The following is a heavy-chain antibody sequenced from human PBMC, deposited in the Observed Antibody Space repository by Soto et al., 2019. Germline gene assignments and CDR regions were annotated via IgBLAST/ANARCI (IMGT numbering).Heavy chain of an antibody. D-gene: IGHD3-3*01. CDR3: ARTVLRFLEWFPPDY. CDR2: ISGSGGST. V-gene: IGHV3-23*01. J-gene: IGHJ4*02. CDR1: GFTFSSYA. Sequence: GGSLRLSCAASGFTFSSYAMSWVRQVPGKGLEWVSAISGSGGSTYYADSVKGRFTISRDNSKNTLYLQMNSLRAEDTAVYYCARTVLRFLEWFPPDYWGQGTLVTVSS.